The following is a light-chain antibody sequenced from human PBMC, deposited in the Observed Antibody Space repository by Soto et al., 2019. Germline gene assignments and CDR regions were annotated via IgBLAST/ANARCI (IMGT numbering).Light chain of an antibody. CDR3: QQNGSLPTT. J-gene: IGKJ5*01. V-gene: IGKV3-20*01. CDR1: QSLSGGY. CDR2: SAS. Sequence: EIMLTQSPGTLSLSPGERATLSCRASQSLSGGYLAWFQQKPGQTPRLLIYSASNRATDIPDRFSGSGSATDFTLTISRLQPEDFVVYYCQQNGSLPTTFGQGTRLEIK.